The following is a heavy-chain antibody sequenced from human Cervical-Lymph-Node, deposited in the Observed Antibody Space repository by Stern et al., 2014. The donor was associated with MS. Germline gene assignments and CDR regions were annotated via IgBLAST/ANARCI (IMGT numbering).Heavy chain of an antibody. V-gene: IGHV3-9*01. D-gene: IGHD3-3*02. Sequence: QLVESGGGLAQPCRTLRLSCAASGFSFDGYAMHWVRQAPGKGLELVSGMTWNGGSIGYVASVRGRFTIYRDNAKNSLYLQINSLRPEDTALYYCARGICHGRGEFQYWGQGTLVTVSS. J-gene: IGHJ1*01. CDR2: MTWNGGSI. CDR1: GFSFDGYA. CDR3: ARGICHGRGEFQY.